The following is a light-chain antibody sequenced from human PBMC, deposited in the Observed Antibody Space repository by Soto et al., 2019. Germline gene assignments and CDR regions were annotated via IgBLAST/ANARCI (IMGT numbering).Light chain of an antibody. CDR3: PSWGTGIVV. V-gene: IGLV4-69*01. CDR2: VYSDGSY. CDR1: SGHSSYA. Sequence: QPVLTQSPSASASLGASVKLTCTLSSGHSSYAIAWHQQQPEKGPRYLLKVYSDGSYTKGDEIPDRFSGSSSGAERYLIISSLPSEDEADYYCPSWGTGIVVFGGGTKLTVL. J-gene: IGLJ2*01.